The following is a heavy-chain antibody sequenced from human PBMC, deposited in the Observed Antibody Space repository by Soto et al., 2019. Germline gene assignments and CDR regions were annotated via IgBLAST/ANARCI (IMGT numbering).Heavy chain of an antibody. V-gene: IGHV4-39*01. CDR2: ICYSGST. D-gene: IGHD2-15*01. CDR3: ARQASDCSGGSCYRRPFDY. CDR1: GGSISSSSYY. J-gene: IGHJ4*02. Sequence: QLQLQESGPGLVKPSETLSLTCTVSGGSISSSSYYWGWIRQPPGKGLECLGSICYSGSTYYNPTLKSRVTLSVHTSKTQFSQKLSSVTAADTAGYYCARQASDCSGGSCYRRPFDYWGQRTLVTVSS.